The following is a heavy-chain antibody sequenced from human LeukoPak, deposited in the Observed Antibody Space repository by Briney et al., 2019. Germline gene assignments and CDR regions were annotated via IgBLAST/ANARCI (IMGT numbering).Heavy chain of an antibody. CDR2: ISAYNGNT. D-gene: IGHD3-22*01. CDR3: ARVWDYDSSGYYPLDY. V-gene: IGHV1-18*01. J-gene: IGHJ4*02. CDR1: GYTFTSYG. Sequence: GASVKVSCKATGYTFTSYGISWVRQAPGQGLEWMGWISAYNGNTNYAQKLHGRGSMTTETSTSTAYMELRSLRSEDTAVYYCARVWDYDSSGYYPLDYWGQGTLVTGSS.